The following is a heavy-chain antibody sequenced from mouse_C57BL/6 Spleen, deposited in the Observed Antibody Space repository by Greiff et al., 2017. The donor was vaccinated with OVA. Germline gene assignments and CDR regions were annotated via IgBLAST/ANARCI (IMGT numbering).Heavy chain of an antibody. CDR1: GYTFTDYN. Sequence: EVKLMESGPELVKPGASVKMSCKASGYTFTDYNMHWVKQSHGKSLEWIGYINPNNGGTSYNQKFKGKATLTVNKSSSTAYMERRSLTAEDSAVYYCARERAMMVTTPLAYWGQGTLVTVSA. J-gene: IGHJ3*01. D-gene: IGHD2-3*01. V-gene: IGHV1-22*01. CDR3: ARERAMMVTTPLAY. CDR2: INPNNGGT.